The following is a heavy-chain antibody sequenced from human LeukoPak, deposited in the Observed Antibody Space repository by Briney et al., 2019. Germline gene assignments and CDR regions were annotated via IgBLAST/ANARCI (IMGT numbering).Heavy chain of an antibody. D-gene: IGHD3-10*01. V-gene: IGHV3-23*01. CDR1: GFTFSSYA. J-gene: IGHJ6*03. CDR3: AKAPKGSGSYYYYYYMDV. Sequence: PGGSLRLSCAASGFTFSSYAMSWVRQAPGKGLEWVSAISGSGGSTYYADSVKGRFTISRDNSKNTLYLQMNSLRAEDTAVYYCAKAPKGSGSYYYYYYMDVWGKGTTVTVSS. CDR2: ISGSGGST.